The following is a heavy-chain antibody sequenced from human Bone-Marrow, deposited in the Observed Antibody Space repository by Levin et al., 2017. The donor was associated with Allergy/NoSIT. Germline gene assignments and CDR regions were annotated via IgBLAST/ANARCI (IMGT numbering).Heavy chain of an antibody. CDR1: GLIFSNYA. V-gene: IGHV3-23*01. CDR2: VSGSGSNT. CDR3: AGYDTSGYHSPFDY. D-gene: IGHD3-22*01. Sequence: LGESLKISCAASGLIFSNYAMNWVRQAPGKGLEWVSQVSGSGSNTHYADSVRGRFTFSRDNSNNTVYLQMNSLRADDTAVYYCAGYDTSGYHSPFDYWGQGTLVTVSS. J-gene: IGHJ4*02.